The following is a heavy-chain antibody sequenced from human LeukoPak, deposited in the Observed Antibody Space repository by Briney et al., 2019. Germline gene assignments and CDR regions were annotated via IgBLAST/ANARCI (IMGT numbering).Heavy chain of an antibody. CDR3: ARDQTPSIVRFPRPNWFDP. CDR1: GGSISSSSYY. J-gene: IGHJ5*02. V-gene: IGHV4-39*02. Sequence: SETLSLTCTVSGGSISSSSYYWGWIRQPPGKGLEWIGSIYYSGSTYYNPSLKSRVTISVDTSKNQFSLKLSSVTAADTAVYYCARDQTPSIVRFPRPNWFDPWGQGTLVTVSS. D-gene: IGHD3-3*01. CDR2: IYYSGST.